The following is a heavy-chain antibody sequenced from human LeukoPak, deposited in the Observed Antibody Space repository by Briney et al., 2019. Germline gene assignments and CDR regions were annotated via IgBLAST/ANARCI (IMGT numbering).Heavy chain of an antibody. D-gene: IGHD6-19*01. CDR2: INSNGIST. Sequence: GGSLRLSCAASGFTFSSDWMHWVRQAPGKGLVWVSRINSNGISTAYADSVQGRFTISRDNAKNTLYLQMNSLRVEDTAVYFCARAVVGKEDLDYWGQGTLVTVSS. J-gene: IGHJ4*02. CDR1: GFTFSSDW. V-gene: IGHV3-74*01. CDR3: ARAVVGKEDLDY.